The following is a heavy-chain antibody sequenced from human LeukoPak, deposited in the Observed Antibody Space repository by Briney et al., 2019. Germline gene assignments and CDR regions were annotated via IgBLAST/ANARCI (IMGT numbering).Heavy chain of an antibody. V-gene: IGHV4-34*01. J-gene: IGHJ4*02. D-gene: IGHD3-3*01. CDR3: AAGSGEFDS. Sequence: PSETLSLTCAVYGGSFSGYYWSWIRQPPGKGLEWIGEINHSGSTNYNPSLKSRATISVDTSKNQFSLKLSSVTAADTAVYYCAAGSGEFDSWGQGTLVTVSS. CDR2: INHSGST. CDR1: GGSFSGYY.